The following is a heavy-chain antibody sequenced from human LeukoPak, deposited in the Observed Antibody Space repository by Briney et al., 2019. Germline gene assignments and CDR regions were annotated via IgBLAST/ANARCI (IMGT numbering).Heavy chain of an antibody. V-gene: IGHV3-23*01. D-gene: IGHD5-12*01. CDR3: AKDRGYDYGGPGFDP. CDR2: ISGSGGST. J-gene: IGHJ5*02. Sequence: GGSLRLSCAASGFTFSSYWMNWARQAPGKGLEWVSAISGSGGSTYYADSVKGRFTISRDNSKNTLYLQMNSLRAEDTAVYHCAKDRGYDYGGPGFDPWGQGTLVTVSS. CDR1: GFTFSSYW.